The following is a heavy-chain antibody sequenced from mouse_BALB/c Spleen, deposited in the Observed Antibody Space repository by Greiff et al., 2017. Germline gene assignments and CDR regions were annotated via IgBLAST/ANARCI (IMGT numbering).Heavy chain of an antibody. CDR2: ISNGGGST. V-gene: IGHV5-12-2*01. CDR1: GFTFSSYT. D-gene: IGHD2-2*01. CDR3: ARQGGYDAAWFAY. J-gene: IGHJ3*01. Sequence: EVKLMESGGGLVQPGGSLKLSCAASGFTFSSYTMSWVRQTPEKRLEWVAYISNGGGSTYYPDTVKGRFTISRDNAKNTLYLQMSSLKSEDTAMYYCARQGGYDAAWFAYWGQGTLVTVSA.